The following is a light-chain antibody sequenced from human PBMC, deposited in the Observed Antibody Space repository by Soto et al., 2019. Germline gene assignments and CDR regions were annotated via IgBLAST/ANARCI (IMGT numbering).Light chain of an antibody. CDR3: QQYGRGVT. CDR1: QSVSSSY. CDR2: AAS. J-gene: IGKJ4*01. Sequence: EIVLTQSPGTLSSSPGERATLSCRASQSVSSSYLAWYQQTPGPAPRLLIYAASSRATGLPDRFSGSGSGTDFTLTISRLEAEDFAVYYCQQYGRGVTFGGGTKVEIK. V-gene: IGKV3-20*01.